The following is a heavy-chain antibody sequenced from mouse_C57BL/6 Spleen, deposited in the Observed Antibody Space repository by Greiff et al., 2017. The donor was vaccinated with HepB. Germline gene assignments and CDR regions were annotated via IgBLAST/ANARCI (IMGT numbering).Heavy chain of an antibody. CDR1: GYTFTSYT. J-gene: IGHJ2*01. CDR3: ARKRTRASY. V-gene: IGHV1-4*01. CDR2: INPSSGYT. Sequence: VQLQQSGADLVKPGASVKMSCKASGYTFTSYTMHWVKQRPGQGLEWIGYINPSSGYTKYNQKFKDKATLTADKSSSTAYMQLTSLTSEDSAVYYCARKRTRASYWGQGTDLTGAS.